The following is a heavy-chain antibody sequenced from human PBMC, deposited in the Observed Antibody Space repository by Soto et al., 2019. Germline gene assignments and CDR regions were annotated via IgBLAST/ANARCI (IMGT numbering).Heavy chain of an antibody. V-gene: IGHV3-15*07. CDR3: TTSISGLVTGH. CDR1: GFTFSNAW. Sequence: EVQLVESGGGLVKPGGSLRLSCEASGFTFSNAWMNWVRQAPGKGLEWVGRIQSNADGGTADYAAPVKGRFTFSRDDSQNTLFLEMNSLKTEDTAVYFCTTSISGLVTGHWGQGTLVTVSS. J-gene: IGHJ4*02. D-gene: IGHD3-3*01. CDR2: IQSNADGGTA.